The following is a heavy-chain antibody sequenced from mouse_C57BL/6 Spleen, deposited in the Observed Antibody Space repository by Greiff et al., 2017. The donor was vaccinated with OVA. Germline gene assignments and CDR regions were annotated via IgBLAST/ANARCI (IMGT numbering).Heavy chain of an antibody. J-gene: IGHJ2*01. Sequence: EVKLVESEGGLVQPGSSMKLSCTASGFTFSDYYMAWVRQVPEKGLEWVANINYDGSSTYYLDSLKSRFIISRDNAKNILYLQMSSLKSEDTATYYCARGPLTTALDYWGQGTTLTVSS. CDR1: GFTFSDYY. V-gene: IGHV5-16*01. D-gene: IGHD1-2*01. CDR3: ARGPLTTALDY. CDR2: INYDGSST.